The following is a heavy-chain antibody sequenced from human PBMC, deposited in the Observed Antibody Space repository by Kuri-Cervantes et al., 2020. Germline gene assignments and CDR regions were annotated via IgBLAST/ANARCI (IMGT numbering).Heavy chain of an antibody. CDR2: IYYSGST. Sequence: GSLRLSCAVSGYSISSGYYWGWIRQPPGKGLEWIGSIYYSGSTYYNPSLKSRVTISVDTSKNQFSLKLSSVTAADTAVYYCSLSSSGRSIRGGYYLDYWGQGTLVTVSS. D-gene: IGHD6-19*01. V-gene: IGHV4-38-2*01. CDR3: SLSSSGRSIRGGYYLDY. CDR1: GYSISSGYY. J-gene: IGHJ4*02.